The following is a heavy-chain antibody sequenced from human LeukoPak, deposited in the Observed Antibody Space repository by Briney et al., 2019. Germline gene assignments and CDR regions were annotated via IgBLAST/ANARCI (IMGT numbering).Heavy chain of an antibody. CDR3: AKDLDV. Sequence: GGSLRLSCAASGFTFSSYGMHWVRQAPGKGLEWVAVISYDGSNKYYADSVKGRFTISRDNSKNTLYLQMNSLRAEGTAVYYCAKDLDVWGQGTTVTVSS. V-gene: IGHV3-30*18. J-gene: IGHJ6*02. CDR2: ISYDGSNK. CDR1: GFTFSSYG.